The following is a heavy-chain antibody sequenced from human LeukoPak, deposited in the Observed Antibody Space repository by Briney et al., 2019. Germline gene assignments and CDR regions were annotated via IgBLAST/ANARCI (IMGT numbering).Heavy chain of an antibody. D-gene: IGHD3-10*01. CDR1: GYSISTSYY. Sequence: PSETLSLTCTVSGYSISTSYYWGWIRQPPGKGLEWSGSIYHSVNTYYNPSLKSRVTISVDTSKNQFSLKLSSVTAADTAVYYCARWITMVRGVIITARGFDPWGQGTLVTVSS. J-gene: IGHJ5*02. V-gene: IGHV4-38-2*02. CDR2: IYHSVNT. CDR3: ARWITMVRGVIITARGFDP.